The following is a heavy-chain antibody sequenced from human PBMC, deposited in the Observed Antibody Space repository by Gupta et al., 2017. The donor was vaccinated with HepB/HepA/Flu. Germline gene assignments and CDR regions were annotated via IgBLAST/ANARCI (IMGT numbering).Heavy chain of an antibody. CDR2: ITYNGGST. D-gene: IGHD3-10*01. CDR3: ARGYNDIKAFYYGMDV. J-gene: IGHJ6*02. CDR1: GFTFGEHG. Sequence: EVQLMESGGRVIRPGGSLRLSCAASGFTFGEHGMSWVRHAPGKGLEWVSGITYNGGSTAYADSVKGRFTISRDNAENSLYLQMDSLRAEDTALYFCARGYNDIKAFYYGMDVWGQGTTVTVSS. V-gene: IGHV3-20*04.